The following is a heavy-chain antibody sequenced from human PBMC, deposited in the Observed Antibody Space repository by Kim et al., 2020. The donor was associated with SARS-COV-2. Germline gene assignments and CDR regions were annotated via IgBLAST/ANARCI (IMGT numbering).Heavy chain of an antibody. V-gene: IGHV5-51*01. CDR2: IYPGDSDT. CDR3: ARLQKMYYDSSGYYFDY. Sequence: GESLKISCKGSGYSFTSYWIGWVRQMPRKGLEWMGIIYPGDSDTRYSPSFQGQITISADQSISTAYLQWSSLKASDTAMYYCARLQKMYYDSSGYYFDYWGQGTLVTVSS. D-gene: IGHD3-22*01. CDR1: GYSFTSYW. J-gene: IGHJ4*02.